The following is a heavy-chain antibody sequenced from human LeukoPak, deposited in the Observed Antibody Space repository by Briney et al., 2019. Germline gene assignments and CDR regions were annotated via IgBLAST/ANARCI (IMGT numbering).Heavy chain of an antibody. J-gene: IGHJ3*02. CDR2: IYYSGST. CDR3: ARDLDYGDPRAFDI. D-gene: IGHD4-17*01. CDR1: GYSISTGYY. V-gene: IGHV4-61*01. Sequence: SETLSLTCTVSGYSISTGYYWSWIRQPPGKGLEWIGYIYYSGSTNYNPSLKSRVTISVDTSKNQFSLKLSSVTAADTAVYYCARDLDYGDPRAFDIWGQGTMVTVSS.